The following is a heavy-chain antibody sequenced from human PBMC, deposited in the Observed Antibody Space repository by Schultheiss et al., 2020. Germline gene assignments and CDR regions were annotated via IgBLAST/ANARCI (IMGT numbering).Heavy chain of an antibody. D-gene: IGHD4-17*01. Sequence: GGSLRLSCAASGFPFNNYEMNWVRQAPGKGLEWVSSISSSSSYIYYADSVKGRFTISRDNAKNSLYLQMNSLRAEDTAVYYCARQGYGVPASFDYWGQGTLVTVSS. CDR3: ARQGYGVPASFDY. J-gene: IGHJ4*02. V-gene: IGHV3-21*01. CDR1: GFPFNNYE. CDR2: ISSSSSYI.